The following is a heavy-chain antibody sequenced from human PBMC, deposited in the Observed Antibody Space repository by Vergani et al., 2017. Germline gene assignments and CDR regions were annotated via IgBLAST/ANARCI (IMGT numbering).Heavy chain of an antibody. J-gene: IGHJ5*02. Sequence: QVQLVQSGAEVKKPGSSVKVSCKASGGTFSSYAISWVRQAPGQGLEWMGGIIPIFGTANYAQKFQGRVTITADDSTSTAYMELSSLRSEDTAVYYCARVGKRGYSGYDVGFDPWGQGTLVTVSS. D-gene: IGHD5-12*01. CDR2: IIPIFGTA. CDR1: GGTFSSYA. V-gene: IGHV1-69*12. CDR3: ARVGKRGYSGYDVGFDP.